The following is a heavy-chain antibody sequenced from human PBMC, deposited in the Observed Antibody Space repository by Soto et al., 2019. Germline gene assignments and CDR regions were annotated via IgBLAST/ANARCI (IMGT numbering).Heavy chain of an antibody. D-gene: IGHD2-15*01. CDR2: IIANYGNT. Sequence: GASVKVSCNASGGTFSSYAISWVRQAPGQGLEWMGWIIANYGNTNYAQKLQGRVTITTDTSTSTAYMELRSLRSDDTAVYYCARDQWPGYCSGGSCYRHAFDIWGQGTMVTVSS. CDR1: GGTFSSYA. CDR3: ARDQWPGYCSGGSCYRHAFDI. V-gene: IGHV1-18*01. J-gene: IGHJ3*02.